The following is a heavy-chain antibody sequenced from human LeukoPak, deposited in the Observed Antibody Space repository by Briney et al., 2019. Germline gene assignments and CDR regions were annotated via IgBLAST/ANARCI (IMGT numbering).Heavy chain of an antibody. D-gene: IGHD3-3*01. CDR1: GGTFSSYA. Sequence: SVKVSCKASGGTFSSYAISWVRQAPGQGLEWMGGIIPIFGTANYAQTFQGRVTITADESTSTAYTELSSLRSEDTAVYYCARVPYDDFWSGYSPPDYWGQGTLVTVSS. CDR2: IIPIFGTA. CDR3: ARVPYDDFWSGYSPPDY. V-gene: IGHV1-69*13. J-gene: IGHJ4*02.